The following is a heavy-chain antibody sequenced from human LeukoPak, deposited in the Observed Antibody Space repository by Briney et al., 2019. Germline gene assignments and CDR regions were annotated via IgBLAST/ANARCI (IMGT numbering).Heavy chain of an antibody. CDR1: GGSFSGYY. J-gene: IGHJ6*03. V-gene: IGHV4-34*01. Sequence: SETLSLTCAVYGGSFSGYYWSWIRQPPGKGLEWIGEINHSGSTNYNPSLKSRVTISVDTSENQFSLKLSSVTAADTAVYYCARALHPLHAKHYYYYYYMDVWGKGTTVTVSS. CDR2: INHSGST. CDR3: ARALHPLHAKHYYYYYYMDV. D-gene: IGHD4-11*01.